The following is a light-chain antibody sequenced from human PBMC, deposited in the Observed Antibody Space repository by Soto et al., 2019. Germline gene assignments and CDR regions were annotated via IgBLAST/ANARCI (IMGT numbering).Light chain of an antibody. CDR3: SSYAGTKNLV. J-gene: IGLJ2*01. Sequence: QSVLTQPPSASESPGQSVTISCTGTSSDVGGYNYVSWYQHHPGKAPKLMIYEVSKRPSGAPDRFSGSKSGNTASLTVSGLQAEDEADYYCSSYAGTKNLVFGGGTKLTVL. V-gene: IGLV2-8*01. CDR2: EVS. CDR1: SSDVGGYNY.